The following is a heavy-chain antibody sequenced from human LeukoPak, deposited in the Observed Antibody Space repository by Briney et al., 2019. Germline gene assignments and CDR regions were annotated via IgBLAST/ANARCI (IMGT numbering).Heavy chain of an antibody. CDR3: ARGAHYDFWSGDFDY. Sequence: PGGSLRLSCAASGFTFSNYWMSWVRQAPGKGLEWVANIKLDGSEKRYVDSVKGRLTISRDNAKNSLYLQMNSLRAEDTAVYYCARGAHYDFWSGDFDYWGKGPLVTVSS. D-gene: IGHD3-3*01. CDR2: IKLDGSEK. V-gene: IGHV3-7*01. CDR1: GFTFSNYW. J-gene: IGHJ4*02.